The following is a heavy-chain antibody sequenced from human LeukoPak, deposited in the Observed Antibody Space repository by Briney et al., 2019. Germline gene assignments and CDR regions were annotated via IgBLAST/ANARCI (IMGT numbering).Heavy chain of an antibody. CDR2: ISGSGGST. V-gene: IGHV3-23*01. J-gene: IGHJ4*02. CDR3: ASMDDYVWGSYRSGFDY. CDR1: GFTFSSYG. D-gene: IGHD3-16*02. Sequence: PGGSLRLSCAASGFTFSSYGMSWVRQAPGKGLEWVSAISGSGGSTYYADSVKGRFTISRDNSKNTLYLQMNSLRAEDTAVYYCASMDDYVWGSYRSGFDYWGQGTLVTVSS.